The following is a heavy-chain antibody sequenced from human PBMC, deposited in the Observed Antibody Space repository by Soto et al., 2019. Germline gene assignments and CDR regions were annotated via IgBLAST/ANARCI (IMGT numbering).Heavy chain of an antibody. CDR2: IIPVFGII. Sequence: QVHLLMQSGAEVKKPGSSVKVSCKASGGNPSNSAISWVRQASGQGLEWMGGIIPVFGIISYAQNFQGRVTITADESTRTADMELSSLRVEDTAVYFCAGGRIVVAGSSAYYGMDVWCQGTAVTVSS. J-gene: IGHJ6*02. V-gene: IGHV1-69*01. CDR1: GGNPSNSA. CDR3: AGGRIVVAGSSAYYGMDV. D-gene: IGHD6-19*01.